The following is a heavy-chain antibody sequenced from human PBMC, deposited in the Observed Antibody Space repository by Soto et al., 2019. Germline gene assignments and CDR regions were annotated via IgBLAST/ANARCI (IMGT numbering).Heavy chain of an antibody. CDR2: ISYDGSNK. CDR1: GFTFSSYA. Sequence: QVQLVESGGGVVQPGRSLRLSCAASGFTFSSYAMHWVRQAPGKGLEWVAVISYDGSNKYYADSVKGRFTISRDNSKNTLYLQMNSLRAEDTAVYYCARDYYRFNSGYRFSMDVW. D-gene: IGHD5-12*01. CDR3: ARDYYRFNSGYRFSMDV. J-gene: IGHJ6*01. V-gene: IGHV3-30-3*01.